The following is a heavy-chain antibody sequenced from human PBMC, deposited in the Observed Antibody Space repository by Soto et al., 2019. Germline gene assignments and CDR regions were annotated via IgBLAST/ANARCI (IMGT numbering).Heavy chain of an antibody. CDR3: ATVGGSQLELLV. Sequence: PSETLSLTCTVSGGSISSGGYYWSWIRQHPGKGLEWIGYIYYSGSTYYNPSLKSRVTISVDTSKNQFSLKLSSVTAADTAVYYCATVGGSQLELLVWGQGTLVTVTS. CDR2: IYYSGST. J-gene: IGHJ1*01. D-gene: IGHD1-7*01. CDR1: GGSISSGGYY. V-gene: IGHV4-31*03.